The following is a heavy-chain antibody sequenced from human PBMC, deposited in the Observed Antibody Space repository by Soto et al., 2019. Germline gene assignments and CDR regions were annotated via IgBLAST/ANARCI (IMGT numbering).Heavy chain of an antibody. V-gene: IGHV1-69*13. CDR2: IIPIFGTA. CDR1: GCTFSSYA. D-gene: IGHD2-15*01. CDR3: AKGYCSGGSCYSRYYYYGMDV. J-gene: IGHJ6*02. Sequence: SVKVSCKASGCTFSSYAISWVRQAPGQGLEWMGGIIPIFGTANYAQKFQGRVTITADESTSTAYMELSSRRSEDTAVYYCAKGYCSGGSCYSRYYYYGMDVWGQGTTVTVSS.